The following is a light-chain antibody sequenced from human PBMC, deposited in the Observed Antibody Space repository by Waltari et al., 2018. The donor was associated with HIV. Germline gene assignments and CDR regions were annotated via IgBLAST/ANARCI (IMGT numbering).Light chain of an antibody. CDR3: ATLDDSLNGPV. Sequence: QSVLTQPPSVSGTPGQRVTISCSGGSSNIGDNAVSWYQQFPGTAPKLLICSNNQRPSGVPDRFSGSKSGTSASLAISGLQSEDEADYYCATLDDSLNGPVFGGGTKVTVL. V-gene: IGLV1-44*01. CDR2: SNN. CDR1: SSNIGDNA. J-gene: IGLJ2*01.